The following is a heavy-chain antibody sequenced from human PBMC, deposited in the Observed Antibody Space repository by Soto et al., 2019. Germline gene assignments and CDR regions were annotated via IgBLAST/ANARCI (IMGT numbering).Heavy chain of an antibody. J-gene: IGHJ4*02. Sequence: GGSVRLSCAASGFTFSSYTFAWVRQAPGEGLEWVSSIGHSRTYIYYADSMKGRFTVSRDNDNNSLFLQMDSLRVEDTAVYYCARVKVGVTGWRHFDHWGQGALVTVSS. CDR3: ARVKVGVTGWRHFDH. D-gene: IGHD1-26*01. V-gene: IGHV3-21*01. CDR2: IGHSRTYI. CDR1: GFTFSSYT.